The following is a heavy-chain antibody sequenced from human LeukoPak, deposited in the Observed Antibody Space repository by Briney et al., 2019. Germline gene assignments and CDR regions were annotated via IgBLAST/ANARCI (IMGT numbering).Heavy chain of an antibody. J-gene: IGHJ6*03. CDR2: IRYDGSNK. D-gene: IGHD1-1*01. CDR1: GFTFSSYG. Sequence: GGSLRLSCAASGFTFSSYGMHWVRQAPGKGLEWVAFIRYDGSNKYYADSVKGRFTISRDNSKNTLYLQMNSLRAEDTAVYYCAKDQRDHYYYNYMDVWGKGTTVTISS. CDR3: AKDQRDHYYYNYMDV. V-gene: IGHV3-30*02.